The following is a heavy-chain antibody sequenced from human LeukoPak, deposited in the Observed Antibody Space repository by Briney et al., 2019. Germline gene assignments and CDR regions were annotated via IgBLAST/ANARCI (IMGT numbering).Heavy chain of an antibody. CDR1: GGTFSSYA. CDR2: IIPIFGTA. J-gene: IGHJ6*04. Sequence: SVKVSCKASGGTFSSYAISWVRQAPGQGLEWMGGIIPIFGTANYAQKFQGRVTITADESTSTAYMELSSLRSEDTAVYYCATSPQDSSGPLDVWGKGTTVTVSS. CDR3: ATSPQDSSGPLDV. D-gene: IGHD3-22*01. V-gene: IGHV1-69*13.